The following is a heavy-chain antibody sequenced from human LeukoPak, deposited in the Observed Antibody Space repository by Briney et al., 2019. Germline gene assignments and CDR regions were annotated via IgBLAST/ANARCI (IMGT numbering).Heavy chain of an antibody. V-gene: IGHV4-59*12. Sequence: ETLSLTCTVSGGSISSYYWSWIRQPPGKGLEWIGYIYYSGSTYYNPSLKSRVTISVDTSKNQFSLKLSSVTAADTAVYYCARGGTYYYDSSGYYYFDYWGQGTLVTVSS. CDR2: IYYSGST. CDR3: ARGGTYYYDSSGYYYFDY. J-gene: IGHJ4*02. D-gene: IGHD3-22*01. CDR1: GGSISSYY.